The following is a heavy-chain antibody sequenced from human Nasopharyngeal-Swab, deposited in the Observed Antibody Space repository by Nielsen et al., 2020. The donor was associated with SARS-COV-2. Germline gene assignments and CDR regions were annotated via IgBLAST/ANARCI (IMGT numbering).Heavy chain of an antibody. J-gene: IGHJ6*02. CDR2: IHHSGST. CDR3: ARDREKDRLRYYGMDV. V-gene: IGHV4-4*02. D-gene: IGHD1-14*01. Sequence: WIRQPPGKGLEWIGEIHHSGSTTYNPFLKSRVTISIDKSKNQLSLRVTSVTAADTAVYYCARDREKDRLRYYGMDVWGQGTTVTVSS.